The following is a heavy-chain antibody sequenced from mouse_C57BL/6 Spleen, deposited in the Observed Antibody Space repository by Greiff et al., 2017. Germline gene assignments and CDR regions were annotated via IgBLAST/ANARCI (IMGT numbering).Heavy chain of an antibody. CDR2: ISNGGGST. D-gene: IGHD2-4*01. CDR1: GFTFSDYY. J-gene: IGHJ4*01. CDR3: ARYDYDEGYYAMDY. Sequence: EVMLVESGGGLVQPGGSLKLSCAASGFTFSDYYMYWVRQTPEKRLEWVAYISNGGGSTYYPDTVKGRFTISRDNAKNTLYLQMSRLKSEDTAMYYCARYDYDEGYYAMDYWGQGTSVTVSS. V-gene: IGHV5-12*01.